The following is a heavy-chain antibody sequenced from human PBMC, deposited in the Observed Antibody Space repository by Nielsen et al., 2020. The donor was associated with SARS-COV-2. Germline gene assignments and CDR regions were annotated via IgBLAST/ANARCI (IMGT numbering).Heavy chain of an antibody. CDR3: ARDLGRQGDDAFDI. J-gene: IGHJ3*02. CDR1: GFTVSSNY. Sequence: GESLKISCAASGFTVSSNYMSWVRRAPGKGLEWVSVIYSGGSTYYADSVKGRFTISRDNSKNTLYLQMNSLRAEDTAVYYCARDLGRQGDDAFDIWGQGTMVTVSS. CDR2: IYSGGST. D-gene: IGHD7-27*01. V-gene: IGHV3-53*01.